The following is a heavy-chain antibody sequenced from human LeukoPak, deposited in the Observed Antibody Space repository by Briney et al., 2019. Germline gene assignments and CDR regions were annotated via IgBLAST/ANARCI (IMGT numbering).Heavy chain of an antibody. CDR2: ISVYNGNT. D-gene: IGHD3-22*01. Sequence: ASVKVSCKASGCTFNNYGISWVRQAPGQGLEWMGWISVYNGNTKYAQNLQGRVTMTTDTSTNTAYMELRSLTSDDTAVYYCARDGYYDSSGYYGHFDYWGQGTLVTVSS. CDR3: ARDGYYDSSGYYGHFDY. J-gene: IGHJ4*02. V-gene: IGHV1-18*01. CDR1: GCTFNNYG.